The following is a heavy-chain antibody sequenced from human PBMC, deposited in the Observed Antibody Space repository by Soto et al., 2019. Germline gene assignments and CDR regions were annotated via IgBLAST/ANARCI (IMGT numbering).Heavy chain of an antibody. CDR2: IDSSGST. Sequence: QVQLQESGPRLVKPSQTLSLSCAVSGGSIISASYSWNWIRQSPGRGLEWIGHIDSSGSTYYNPSLKSRVSIAVATSNNQFSLKLTSVTAADTAVYFCAREDAARIERWFDAWGQGILVTVSS. CDR1: GGSIISASYS. CDR3: AREDAARIERWFDA. V-gene: IGHV4-31*11. J-gene: IGHJ5*02. D-gene: IGHD6-6*01.